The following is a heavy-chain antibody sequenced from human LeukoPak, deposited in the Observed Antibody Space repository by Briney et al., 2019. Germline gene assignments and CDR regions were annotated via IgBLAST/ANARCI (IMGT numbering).Heavy chain of an antibody. CDR2: IFYSGST. Sequence: SETLSLTCTVSGGSISTSDYYWNWIRQPPGKGLEWIGYIFYSGSTNYNPSLKSRVTISVDTSKNQFSLKLSSVTAADTAVYYCARGPIFDILTGGMDVWGQGTTVTVSS. V-gene: IGHV4-61*08. CDR3: ARGPIFDILTGGMDV. D-gene: IGHD3-9*01. CDR1: GGSISTSDYY. J-gene: IGHJ6*02.